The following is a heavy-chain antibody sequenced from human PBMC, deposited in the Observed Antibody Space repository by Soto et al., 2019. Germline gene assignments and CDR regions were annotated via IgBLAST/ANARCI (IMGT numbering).Heavy chain of an antibody. CDR3: ARDGDGRMTTNPYYYNGMDV. J-gene: IGHJ6*02. CDR1: GVSLCSYY. V-gene: IGHV4-59*01. Sequence: SSPLSLTCTFCGVSLCSYYGIWIRQPPVKGVDWIGYVFYTGRANYNASLKSRVSISLDTSNYQFSLKLSSVTAADTAVYYCARDGDGRMTTNPYYYNGMDVWGPGTTVTVSS. D-gene: IGHD4-4*01. CDR2: VFYTGRA.